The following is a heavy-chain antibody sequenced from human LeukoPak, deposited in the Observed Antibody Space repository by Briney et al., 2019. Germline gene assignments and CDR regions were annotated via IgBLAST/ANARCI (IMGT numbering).Heavy chain of an antibody. CDR3: ASRGLPRYFDY. Sequence: SETLSLTCAVYGVSFSGYYWSWIRQPPGKGLEWIGEINHSGSTNYNPSLKSRVTISVDTSKNQFSLKLSSVTAADTAVYYCASRGLPRYFDYWGQGTLVTVSS. J-gene: IGHJ4*02. V-gene: IGHV4-34*01. CDR2: INHSGST. CDR1: GVSFSGYY.